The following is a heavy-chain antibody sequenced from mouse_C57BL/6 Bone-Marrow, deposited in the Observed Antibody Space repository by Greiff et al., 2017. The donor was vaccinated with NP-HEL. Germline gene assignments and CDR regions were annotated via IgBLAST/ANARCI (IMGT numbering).Heavy chain of an antibody. CDR1: GYTFTSYW. CDR3: ERDYDGYYRGAMDY. D-gene: IGHD2-3*01. V-gene: IGHV1-52*01. Sequence: QVQLQQPGAELVRPGSSVKLSCKASGYTFTSYWMHWVKQRPIQGLEWIGNIDPSDSETHYNQKFKDKATLTVDKSSSTAYLQLSSLTSEDSAVYYCERDYDGYYRGAMDYWGQGTSVTVSS. J-gene: IGHJ4*01. CDR2: IDPSDSET.